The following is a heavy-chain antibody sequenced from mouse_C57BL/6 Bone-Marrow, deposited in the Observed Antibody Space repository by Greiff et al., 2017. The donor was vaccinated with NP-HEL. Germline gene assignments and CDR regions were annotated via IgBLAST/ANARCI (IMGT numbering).Heavy chain of an antibody. J-gene: IGHJ3*01. CDR2: IYPSDSET. CDR1: GYTFTSYW. Sequence: QVQLQQPGAELVRPGSSVKLSCKASGYTFTSYWMDWVKQRPGQGLEWIGNIYPSDSETHYNQKFKDKATLTVDKSSSTAYMQLSSLTSEDSAVYYCARYDSNYGAWFAYWGQGTLVTVSA. V-gene: IGHV1-61*01. D-gene: IGHD2-5*01. CDR3: ARYDSNYGAWFAY.